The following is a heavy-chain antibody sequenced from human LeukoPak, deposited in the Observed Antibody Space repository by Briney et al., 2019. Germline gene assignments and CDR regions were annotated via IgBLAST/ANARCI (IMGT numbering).Heavy chain of an antibody. CDR2: INPNSAGT. V-gene: IGHV1-2*06. CDR3: ARPQEEDGYNYNWAFDY. Sequence: ASVKVSCTASGYTFSDYYIHWVRQAPGQGLEWMGRINPNSAGTNYAQKFQGRVTMTRDTSISTAYMELSRLRSDDTALYYCARPQEEDGYNYNWAFDYWGQGTLVTVSS. D-gene: IGHD5-24*01. CDR1: GYTFSDYY. J-gene: IGHJ4*02.